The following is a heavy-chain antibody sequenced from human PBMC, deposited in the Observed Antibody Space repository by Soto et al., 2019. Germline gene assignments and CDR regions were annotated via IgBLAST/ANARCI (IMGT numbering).Heavy chain of an antibody. Sequence: PSETLSLTCAVYGGSFSGYYWSWIRQPPGKGLEWIGEINHSGSTNYNPSLKSRVTISADTSKNQFSLKLSSVTAADTAVYYCARQGVYPGMDVWGQGTTVTVSS. D-gene: IGHD3-10*01. J-gene: IGHJ6*02. CDR1: GGSFSGYY. CDR2: INHSGST. V-gene: IGHV4-34*01. CDR3: ARQGVYPGMDV.